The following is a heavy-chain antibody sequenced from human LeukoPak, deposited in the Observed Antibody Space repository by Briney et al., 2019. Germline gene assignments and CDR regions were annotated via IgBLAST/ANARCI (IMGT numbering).Heavy chain of an antibody. D-gene: IGHD1/OR15-1a*01. Sequence: GGSLRLSCAASGFTFISYAMSWVRQAPGKGLEWVSAISGSGGSTYYADSVKGRFTISRDNSKNTLYLQMNSLRAEDTAVYYCAKTLGNKPYYYYGMDVWGKGTTVTVSS. CDR3: AKTLGNKPYYYYGMDV. CDR1: GFTFISYA. J-gene: IGHJ6*04. V-gene: IGHV3-23*01. CDR2: ISGSGGST.